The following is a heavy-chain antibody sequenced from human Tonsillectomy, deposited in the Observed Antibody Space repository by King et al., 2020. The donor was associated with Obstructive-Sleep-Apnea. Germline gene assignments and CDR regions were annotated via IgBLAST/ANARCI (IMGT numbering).Heavy chain of an antibody. CDR3: ARDRAGMDV. J-gene: IGHJ6*02. CDR1: GFTFRSYA. Sequence: VQLVESGGGVVQPGRSLRLSCAASGFTFRSYAMHWVRQAPGKGLEGVAVISYDGSNKYYADSVKGRFTISRDNSKNTLYLQMNSLRAEDTAVYYCARDRAGMDVWGQGTTVTVSS. CDR2: ISYDGSNK. V-gene: IGHV3-30-3*01. D-gene: IGHD3-10*01.